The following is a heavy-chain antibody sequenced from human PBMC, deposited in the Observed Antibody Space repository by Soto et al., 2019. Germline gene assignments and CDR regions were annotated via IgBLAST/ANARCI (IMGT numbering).Heavy chain of an antibody. CDR2: IFSNDEK. CDR3: ARITGSRGGLDIDY. Sequence: ESGPTLVNPTETLTLTCTVSGFSLSNARMGVSWIRQPPGKALEWLAHIFSNDEKSYSTSLKSRLTISKDTSKSQVVLTMTNMDPVDTATYYCARITGSRGGLDIDYWGQGTLVTVSS. D-gene: IGHD6-13*01. V-gene: IGHV2-26*01. CDR1: GFSLSNARMG. J-gene: IGHJ4*02.